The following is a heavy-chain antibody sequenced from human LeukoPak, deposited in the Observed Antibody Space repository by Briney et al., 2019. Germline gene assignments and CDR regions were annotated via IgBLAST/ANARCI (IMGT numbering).Heavy chain of an antibody. CDR2: ISGSGGST. J-gene: IGHJ4*02. D-gene: IGHD2-15*01. V-gene: IGHV3-23*01. Sequence: GGSLRLSCAASGFTFSSYGMSWVRQAPGKGLEWVSAISGSGGSTYYADSAKGRFIISRDNSKNTLYLQMNSLRAEDTAVYYCAKFALRYCSGGSCHPFDYWGQGTLVTVSS. CDR1: GFTFSSYG. CDR3: AKFALRYCSGGSCHPFDY.